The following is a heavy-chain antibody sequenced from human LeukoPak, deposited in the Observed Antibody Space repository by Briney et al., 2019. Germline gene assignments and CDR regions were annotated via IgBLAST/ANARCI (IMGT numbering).Heavy chain of an antibody. CDR2: ISYDGGNK. CDR3: AKDSEDTSGYYYYQARYYFDY. Sequence: GGSLRLSCAASGFTFSSYGMNWVRQAPGKGLEWVAVISYDGGNKHYVDSVKGRFSISRDNSKNTLYLQVNSLRAEDTAVYYCAKDSEDTSGYYYYQARYYFDYWGQGTLVTVSS. D-gene: IGHD3-22*01. J-gene: IGHJ4*02. CDR1: GFTFSSYG. V-gene: IGHV3-30*18.